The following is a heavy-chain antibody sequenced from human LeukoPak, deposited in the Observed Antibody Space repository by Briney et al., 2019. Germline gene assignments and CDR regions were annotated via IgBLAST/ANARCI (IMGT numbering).Heavy chain of an antibody. CDR1: GFTFSDYY. CDR2: ISSSGSTI. Sequence: GGSLRLSCAASGFTFSDYYMSWIRQAPGKGLEWVSYISSSGSTIYYADSVKGRFTISRDNAKNSLYLQMNSLRAEDTAVYYCAKDRLGAVYAIKDAFDIWGQGTMVTVSS. V-gene: IGHV3-11*01. D-gene: IGHD2-8*01. J-gene: IGHJ3*02. CDR3: AKDRLGAVYAIKDAFDI.